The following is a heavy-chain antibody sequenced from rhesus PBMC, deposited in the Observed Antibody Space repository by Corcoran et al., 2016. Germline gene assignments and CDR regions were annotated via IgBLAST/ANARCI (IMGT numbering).Heavy chain of an antibody. CDR3: ARSAHVLQYLDWFPSPRGEPKNFDY. V-gene: IGHV4-160*01. CDR2: IYGSGGST. Sequence: QVQLQESGPGLVKPSETLSLTCTVSGGSISDSYYWRWLRPPPGKGLEWMGRIYGSGGSTNSNPSLKSRVTISRDTSKNQFSLKLSSVTAADTAVYYCARSAHVLQYLDWFPSPRGEPKNFDYWGQGVLVTVSS. CDR1: GGSISDSYY. D-gene: IGHD3-3*01. J-gene: IGHJ4*01.